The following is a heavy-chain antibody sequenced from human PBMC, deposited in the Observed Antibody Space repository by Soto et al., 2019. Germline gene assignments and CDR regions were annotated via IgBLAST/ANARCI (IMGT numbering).Heavy chain of an antibody. Sequence: QVQLQESGPGLVKPSETLSLTCTVSGGSVSSGTYYWSWIRQPPGKGLEWIGYISYSGSTNYNPSLKSLLTISVDTSKNQFSLKPSSVTAADTAVYYCAKWQNWFDPWGQGTLVTVSS. CDR2: ISYSGST. CDR3: AKWQNWFDP. V-gene: IGHV4-61*01. D-gene: IGHD2-8*01. J-gene: IGHJ5*02. CDR1: GGSVSSGTYY.